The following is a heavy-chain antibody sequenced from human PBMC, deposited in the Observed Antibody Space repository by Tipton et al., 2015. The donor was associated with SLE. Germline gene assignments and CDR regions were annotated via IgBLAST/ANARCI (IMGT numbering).Heavy chain of an antibody. J-gene: IGHJ4*02. CDR1: GGSISSHY. Sequence: TLSLTCTVSGGSISSHYWSWIRQPPGKGLEWIGHIYYSGSTNYNPSLKSRVTISVDTSKNQFSLKLSSVTAADTAVYYCARGIRGGSWNYWGQGTLVTVSS. CDR2: IYYSGST. V-gene: IGHV4-59*11. D-gene: IGHD1-26*01. CDR3: ARGIRGGSWNY.